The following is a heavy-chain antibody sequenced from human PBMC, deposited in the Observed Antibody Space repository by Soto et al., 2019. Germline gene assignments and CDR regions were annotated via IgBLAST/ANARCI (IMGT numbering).Heavy chain of an antibody. CDR1: GFTFSSYA. CDR3: ARAPYNWNDAYGMDV. V-gene: IGHV3-30-3*01. Sequence: QVPLVESGGGVVQPGRSLRLSCAASGFTFSSYAMHWVRQAPGKGLEWVAVISYDGSNKYYADSVKGRFTISRDNSKNTLYLQMNSLRAEDTAVYYCARAPYNWNDAYGMDVWGQGTTVTVSS. CDR2: ISYDGSNK. D-gene: IGHD1-1*01. J-gene: IGHJ6*02.